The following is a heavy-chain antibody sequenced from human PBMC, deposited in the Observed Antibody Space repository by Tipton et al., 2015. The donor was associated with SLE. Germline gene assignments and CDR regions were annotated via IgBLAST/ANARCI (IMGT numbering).Heavy chain of an antibody. CDR2: IYTDDSTT. V-gene: IGHV3-74*01. CDR1: GFTFSNYW. D-gene: IGHD3-16*01. J-gene: IGHJ3*02. CDR3: TRVVYNGDGWGPDGFES. Sequence: SLRLSCAASGFTFSNYWMHWVRQVPGERLLWVSRIYTDDSTTTYADSVKGRFTISRDNAKNTVFLQMNNLRAEDTAMYYCTRVVYNGDGWGPDGFESWGQGTMVTVSS.